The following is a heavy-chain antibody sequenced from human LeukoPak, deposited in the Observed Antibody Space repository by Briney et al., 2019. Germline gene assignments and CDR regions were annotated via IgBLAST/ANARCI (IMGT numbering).Heavy chain of an antibody. D-gene: IGHD2-15*01. Sequence: GGSLRLSCAASGFTFDNYAMHWVRQAPGRGLEWVSLISGDGGSTYYTDSVKGRFTISRDNSKNSLYLQMNSLRTEDTALYYCAKEIDTLGTNAFDIWGQGTIVTVSS. V-gene: IGHV3-43*02. CDR1: GFTFDNYA. CDR3: AKEIDTLGTNAFDI. CDR2: ISGDGGST. J-gene: IGHJ3*02.